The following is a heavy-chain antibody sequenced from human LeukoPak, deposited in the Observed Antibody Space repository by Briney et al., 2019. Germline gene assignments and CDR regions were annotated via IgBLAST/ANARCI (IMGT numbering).Heavy chain of an antibody. V-gene: IGHV3-21*01. CDR3: ARDGGGGVNAFDI. D-gene: IGHD3-10*01. CDR1: VFTLSSYS. CDR2: ISASNTYI. Sequence: GGSLRLSCAASVFTLSSYSMKWVRQAQRKGQEWVSSISASNTYISYADSVKGRFTISRDTAKNSLDLQMNSLRAEDTAVYYCARDGGGGVNAFDIWGQGTMVTVSS. J-gene: IGHJ3*02.